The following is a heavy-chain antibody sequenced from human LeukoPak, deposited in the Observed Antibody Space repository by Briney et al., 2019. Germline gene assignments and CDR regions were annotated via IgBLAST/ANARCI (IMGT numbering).Heavy chain of an antibody. J-gene: IGHJ4*02. D-gene: IGHD3-22*01. CDR3: AASSGYYYTAFRY. V-gene: IGHV3-23*01. CDR1: GFTFSNYG. CDR2: ISRGGVTT. Sequence: GGSLRLSCAASGFTFSNYGMSWVRQAPGKGLEWVSTISRGGVTTYYADSVKGRFTISRDNSKNTVYLQMNSLRAEDTAVYYCAASSGYYYTAFRYWGQGTLVTVSS.